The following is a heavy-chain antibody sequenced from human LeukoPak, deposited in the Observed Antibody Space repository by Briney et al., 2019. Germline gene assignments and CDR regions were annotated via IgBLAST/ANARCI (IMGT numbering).Heavy chain of an antibody. Sequence: GASVKVSCKASGYTFTSYGISWVRQAPGQGLEWMGWISAYNGNTNYAQELQGRVTMTTDTSTSTAYMELRSLRSDDTAVYYCARGLWSSGWYVPVDYWGQGTLVTVSS. CDR2: ISAYNGNT. CDR3: ARGLWSSGWYVPVDY. V-gene: IGHV1-18*01. J-gene: IGHJ4*02. D-gene: IGHD6-19*01. CDR1: GYTFTSYG.